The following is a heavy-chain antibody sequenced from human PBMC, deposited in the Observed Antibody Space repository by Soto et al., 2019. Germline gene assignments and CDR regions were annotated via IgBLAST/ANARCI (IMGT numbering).Heavy chain of an antibody. Sequence: GGSLRLSCAASGFTFSSYAMSWVRQAPGKGLEWVSAISGSGGSTYYADSVKGRFTISRDNSKNTQYLQMNSLRAEDTAVYYCAKDGYCSGGSCFTPTGDPWGQGTLVTVSS. CDR2: ISGSGGST. CDR1: GFTFSSYA. V-gene: IGHV3-23*01. J-gene: IGHJ5*02. CDR3: AKDGYCSGGSCFTPTGDP. D-gene: IGHD2-15*01.